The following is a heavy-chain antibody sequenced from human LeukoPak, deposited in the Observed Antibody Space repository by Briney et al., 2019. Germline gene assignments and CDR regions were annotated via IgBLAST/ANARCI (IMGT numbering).Heavy chain of an antibody. Sequence: GGSLRLSCAASGFTFSSYSMIWVRQAPGKGLEWVAVIWYDGSNKYYADSVKGRFTISRDNSKNTLYLQMNSLRAEDTAVYYCARDQYCSSTSCQGRLDPWGQGTLVTVSS. CDR2: IWYDGSNK. CDR1: GFTFSSYS. V-gene: IGHV3-33*08. J-gene: IGHJ5*02. D-gene: IGHD2-2*01. CDR3: ARDQYCSSTSCQGRLDP.